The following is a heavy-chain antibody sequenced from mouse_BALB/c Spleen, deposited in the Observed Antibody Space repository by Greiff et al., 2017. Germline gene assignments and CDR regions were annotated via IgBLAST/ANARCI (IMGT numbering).Heavy chain of an antibody. CDR2: VNPYNGGT. D-gene: IGHD1-2*01. CDR1: GYTFTDYY. V-gene: IGHV1-19*01. CDR3: ARRRTYGSFDV. Sequence: VQLQQSGPELVKPGASVKMSCKASGYTFTDYYMDWVKQSHGESFEWIGRVNPYNGGTSYNQKFKGKATLTVDKSSSTAYMELNSLTSEDSAVYYCARRRTYGSFDVWGAGTTVTVSS. J-gene: IGHJ1*01.